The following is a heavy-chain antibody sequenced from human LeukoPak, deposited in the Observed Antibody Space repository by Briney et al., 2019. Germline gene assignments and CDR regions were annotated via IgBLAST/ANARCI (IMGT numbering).Heavy chain of an antibody. Sequence: SETLSLTCTVSGYSISSGYYWGWIRQPPGKGLEWIGSIYHSGSTYYNPSLKSRVTISVDTSKNQFSLKLSSVTAADTAVYYCARVRGYSYGYPDYWGQGTLVTVSS. CDR2: IYHSGST. D-gene: IGHD5-18*01. J-gene: IGHJ4*02. CDR1: GYSISSGYY. V-gene: IGHV4-38-2*02. CDR3: ARVRGYSYGYPDY.